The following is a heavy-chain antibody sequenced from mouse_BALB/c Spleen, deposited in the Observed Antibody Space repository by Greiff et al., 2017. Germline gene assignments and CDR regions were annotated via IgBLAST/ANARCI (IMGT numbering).Heavy chain of an antibody. CDR2: ISSGGST. V-gene: IGHV5-6-5*01. CDR1: GFTFSSYA. CDR3: ARGNFYWYFDV. Sequence: EVKVVESGGGLVKPGGSLKLSCAASGFTFSSYAMSWVRQTPEKRLEWVASISSGGSTYYPDSVKGRFTISRDNARNILYLQMSSLRSEDTAMYYCARGNFYWYFDVWGAGTTVTVSS. D-gene: IGHD1-3*01. J-gene: IGHJ1*01.